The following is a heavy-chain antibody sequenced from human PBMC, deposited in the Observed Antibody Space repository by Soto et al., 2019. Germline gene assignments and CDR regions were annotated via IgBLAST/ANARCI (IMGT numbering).Heavy chain of an antibody. J-gene: IGHJ6*02. V-gene: IGHV3-9*01. CDR3: AKDYDVLTGPSAFFGLDV. CDR1: GFTVSNYH. CDR2: INWNSGTT. Sequence: GGSLRLSCAASGFTVSNYHMNWVRRAPGKGLEWVSGINWNSGTTAYADSVKGRFTISRDNARKSVYLQMDSLRVEDTALYYCAKDYDVLTGPSAFFGLDVWGQGTTVTVS. D-gene: IGHD3-9*01.